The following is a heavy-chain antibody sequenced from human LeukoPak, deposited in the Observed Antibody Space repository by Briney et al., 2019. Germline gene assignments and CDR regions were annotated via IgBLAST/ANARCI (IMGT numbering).Heavy chain of an antibody. Sequence: GESLKISCKGSGYSFTSYWIGWVRQMPGKGLEWMGIIFLSDSDTRYSPSFQGQVTISADKSTSTAYLHWSTLKASDTAIYYCARGAAGPCYCSGGSCTPYWFDPWGQGSQVTVSS. D-gene: IGHD2-15*01. J-gene: IGHJ5*02. V-gene: IGHV5-51*01. CDR3: ARGAAGPCYCSGGSCTPYWFDP. CDR1: GYSFTSYW. CDR2: IFLSDSDT.